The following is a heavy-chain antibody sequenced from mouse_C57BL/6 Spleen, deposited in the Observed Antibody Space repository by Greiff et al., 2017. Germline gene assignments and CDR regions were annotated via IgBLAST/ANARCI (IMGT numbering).Heavy chain of an antibody. CDR3: ARYGGWRYFDY. D-gene: IGHD2-3*01. CDR2: IRNKANGYTT. CDR1: GFTFTDYY. V-gene: IGHV7-3*01. J-gene: IGHJ2*01. Sequence: EVHLVESGGGLVQPGGSLSLSCAASGFTFTDYYMSWVRQPPGKALEWLGFIRNKANGYTTEYSASVKGRFTISRDNSQSILYLQMNALRAEDSATYYCARYGGWRYFDYWGQGTTLTVSS.